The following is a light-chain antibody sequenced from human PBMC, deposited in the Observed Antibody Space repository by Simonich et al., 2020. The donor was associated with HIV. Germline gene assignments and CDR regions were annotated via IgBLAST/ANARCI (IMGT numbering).Light chain of an antibody. CDR1: QSVSSN. J-gene: IGKJ1*01. CDR2: DAS. CDR3: QQYNNWPRT. V-gene: IGKV3-15*01. Sequence: EMVMTQSPATLSLSPGERATLSCRASQSVSSNLAWYQQKPGQAPTLLIYDASTRATVIPARFSGSGSGTEFTLTINRMQSEDFAVYYCQQYNNWPRTFGLGTKVEMK.